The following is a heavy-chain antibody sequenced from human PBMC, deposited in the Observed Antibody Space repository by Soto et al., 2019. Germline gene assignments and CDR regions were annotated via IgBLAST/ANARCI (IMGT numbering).Heavy chain of an antibody. J-gene: IGHJ4*02. CDR1: GGTFSSYT. Sequence: GASVKVSCKASGGTFSSYTISWVRQAPGQGLEWMGRIIPILGIANYAQKFQGRVTITADKSTSTAYMELSSLRSEDTAVYYCARRISELPYFDYWGQGTLVPVSP. CDR2: IIPILGIA. D-gene: IGHD2-21*01. V-gene: IGHV1-69*02. CDR3: ARRISELPYFDY.